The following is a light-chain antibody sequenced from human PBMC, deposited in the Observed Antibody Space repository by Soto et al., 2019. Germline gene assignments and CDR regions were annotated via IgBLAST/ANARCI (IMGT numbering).Light chain of an antibody. Sequence: DIQMTQSPSSPSASVGDRVTITCRASQGMSNYLAWYQQKPGKVPKLLIYAASTLQSGVPSRFSGSGSGTDFTLTISSLQPEDVASYYCQKYDNAPFTFGPGTKVDIK. J-gene: IGKJ3*01. CDR1: QGMSNY. CDR2: AAS. CDR3: QKYDNAPFT. V-gene: IGKV1-27*01.